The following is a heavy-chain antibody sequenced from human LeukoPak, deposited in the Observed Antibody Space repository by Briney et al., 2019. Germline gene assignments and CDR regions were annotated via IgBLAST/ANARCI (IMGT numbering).Heavy chain of an antibody. J-gene: IGHJ4*02. CDR3: ARSAPRLFDY. Sequence: SETLSLICTVSGGSISSSSYYWGWIRQPPGKGLEWIGSIYYSGSTYYNPSLKSRVTISVDTSKNQFSPKLSSVTAADTAVYYCARSAPRLFDYWGQGTLVTVSS. CDR1: GGSISSSSYY. CDR2: IYYSGST. V-gene: IGHV4-39*07.